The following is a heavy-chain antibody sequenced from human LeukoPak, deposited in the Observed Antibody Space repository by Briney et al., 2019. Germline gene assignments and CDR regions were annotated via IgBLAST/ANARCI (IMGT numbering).Heavy chain of an antibody. J-gene: IGHJ3*02. CDR2: ISYDGSNK. V-gene: IGHV3-30*18. D-gene: IGHD3-22*01. Sequence: PGRSLRLSCAASGFTFSSYGMHWVRQAPGKGLEWVAVISYDGSNKYYADSVKGRFTISRDNSKNTLYLQMNSLRAEDTAVYYCAKLYEGYYDSSGYPPSGAFDIWGQGTMVTVSS. CDR1: GFTFSSYG. CDR3: AKLYEGYYDSSGYPPSGAFDI.